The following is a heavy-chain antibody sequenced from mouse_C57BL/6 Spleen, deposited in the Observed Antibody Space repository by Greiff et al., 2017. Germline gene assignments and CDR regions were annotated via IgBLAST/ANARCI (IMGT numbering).Heavy chain of an antibody. CDR1: GYTFTSYW. D-gene: IGHD2-2*01. CDR2: IHPSDSDT. V-gene: IGHV1-74*01. Sequence: VQLQQPGAELVKPGASVKVSCKASGYTFTSYWMHWVKQRPGQGLEWIGRIHPSDSDTNYNQKFKGKATLTVDKSSSTAYMQLSSLTSEDSAVYYCGSTMVTRYAMDYWGQGTSVTVSS. J-gene: IGHJ4*01. CDR3: GSTMVTRYAMDY.